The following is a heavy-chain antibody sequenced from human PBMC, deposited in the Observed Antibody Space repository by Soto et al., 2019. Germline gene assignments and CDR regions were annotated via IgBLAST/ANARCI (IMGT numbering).Heavy chain of an antibody. CDR2: IYKSATT. V-gene: IGHV4-30-4*01. CDR3: ARGRYCLTGSCFPNWFDS. D-gene: IGHD2-15*01. J-gene: IGHJ5*01. CDR1: GDSISTVDYF. Sequence: LSLTCSVSGDSISTVDYFWAWIRQPPGQTLEYIGYIYKSATTYYNPSFESRVAISLDTSRSQFSLTVTSVTAGDTAVYFCARGRYCLTGSCFPNWFDSWGRGTLVTVSS.